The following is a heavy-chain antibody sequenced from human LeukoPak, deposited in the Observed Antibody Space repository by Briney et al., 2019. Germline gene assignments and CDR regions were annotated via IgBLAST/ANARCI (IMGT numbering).Heavy chain of an antibody. CDR3: AIAVVGATTSYFDY. D-gene: IGHD1-26*01. V-gene: IGHV3-23*01. Sequence: GGSLRLSCAASGFTFSSYAMSWVRQAPGKGLEWVSAISGSGGSTYYADSAKGRFTISRDNSKNTLYLQMNSLRAEDTAVYYCAIAVVGATTSYFDYWGQGTLVTVSS. CDR2: ISGSGGST. CDR1: GFTFSSYA. J-gene: IGHJ4*02.